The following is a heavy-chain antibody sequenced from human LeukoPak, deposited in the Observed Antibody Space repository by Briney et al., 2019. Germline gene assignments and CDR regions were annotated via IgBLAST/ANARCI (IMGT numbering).Heavy chain of an antibody. J-gene: IGHJ4*02. CDR2: LNSDGSST. Sequence: GGSLRLSCAASGFTFSSYWMHWVRQAPGKGLVWVSRLNSDGSSTSYADSVKGRFTISRDNAKNTLYLQMNSLGAEDMAVYYCARSRYSGSSHDYWGQGTLVTVSS. CDR3: ARSRYSGSSHDY. V-gene: IGHV3-74*01. D-gene: IGHD1-26*01. CDR1: GFTFSSYW.